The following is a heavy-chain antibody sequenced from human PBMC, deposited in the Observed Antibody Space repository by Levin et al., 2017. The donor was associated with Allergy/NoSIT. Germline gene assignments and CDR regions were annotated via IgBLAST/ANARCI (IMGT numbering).Heavy chain of an antibody. D-gene: IGHD6-19*01. V-gene: IGHV4-34*01. Sequence: SETLSLTCAVYGGSFSGYYWSWIRQPPGKGLEWIGEINHSGSTNYNPSLKSRVTISVDTSKNQFSLKLSSVTAADTAVYYCARVVHSSGWLVSWGQGTLVTVSS. CDR1: GGSFSGYY. J-gene: IGHJ5*01. CDR2: INHSGST. CDR3: ARVVHSSGWLVS.